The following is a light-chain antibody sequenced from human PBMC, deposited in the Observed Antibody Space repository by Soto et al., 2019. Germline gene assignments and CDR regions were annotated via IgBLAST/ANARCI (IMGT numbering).Light chain of an antibody. J-gene: IGKJ1*01. Sequence: EIVLTQSPGTLSLSPGKRATLSCRASQSISSSYLAWYQQRPGQAPRLLIYGASSRATGIPDRFSGSGSGTEFTLTISRLEPEDFAVYYCPQYGSSSCTSGQGTKVHIK. CDR2: GAS. CDR1: QSISSSY. CDR3: PQYGSSSCT. V-gene: IGKV3-20*01.